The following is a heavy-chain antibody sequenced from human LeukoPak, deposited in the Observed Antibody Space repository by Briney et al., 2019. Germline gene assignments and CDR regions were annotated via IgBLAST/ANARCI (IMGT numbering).Heavy chain of an antibody. J-gene: IGHJ5*02. D-gene: IGHD1-7*01. CDR1: GGSISSYY. Sequence: SETLSLTCTVSGGSISSYYWNWIRQPAGKGLEWIGRIYTSGSTNYNPSLKSRVTISVDKSKNQFSLKLSSVTAADTAVYYCASGYNWNYGWFDPWGQGTLVTVSS. V-gene: IGHV4-4*07. CDR3: ASGYNWNYGWFDP. CDR2: IYTSGST.